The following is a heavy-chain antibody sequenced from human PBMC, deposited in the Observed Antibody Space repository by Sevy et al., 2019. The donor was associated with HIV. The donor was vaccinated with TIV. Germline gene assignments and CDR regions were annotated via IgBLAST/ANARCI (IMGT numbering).Heavy chain of an antibody. Sequence: SETLSLTCTVSGGSISSLYWNWIRQPPGKGLEWIANIYYNGETNYNPSLRSRITISLDTSSNQVSLRLTSVTAADTAIYHCAGENAWGKDYSWGQGTLVTVSS. D-gene: IGHD3-16*01. CDR3: AGENAWGKDYS. J-gene: IGHJ4*02. CDR2: IYYNGET. CDR1: GGSISSLY. V-gene: IGHV4-59*08.